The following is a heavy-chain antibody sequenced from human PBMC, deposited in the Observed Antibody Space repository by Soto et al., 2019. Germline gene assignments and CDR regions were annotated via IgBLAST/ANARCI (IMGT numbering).Heavy chain of an antibody. CDR2: IKTDGSDK. Sequence: EVQLVESGGGLVQPGGSLRLSCAASGFTFSDYWMSWVRQAPGKGLECVANIKTDGSDKYYVDPVKGRCTISRDNAKNSLYLQMNSLRAEDTAVYYCASSMGRGGNDYWGQGTLVAVSS. V-gene: IGHV3-7*05. D-gene: IGHD3-10*01. CDR3: ASSMGRGGNDY. J-gene: IGHJ4*02. CDR1: GFTFSDYW.